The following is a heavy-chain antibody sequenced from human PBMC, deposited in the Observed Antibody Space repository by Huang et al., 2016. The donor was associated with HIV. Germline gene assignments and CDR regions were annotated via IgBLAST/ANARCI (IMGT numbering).Heavy chain of an antibody. D-gene: IGHD2-21*02. Sequence: EVQLVQSGAEMKRPGESLKISCKVSGYSFTRQWIGWVRQMPGKGPEWMGITYPGDSDVKNSPPFQGQVTISADNSISTAYLQWKSLKVSDTAMYFCARPPTYSDDGGYYIDAFGVWGRGTMVTVS. J-gene: IGHJ3*01. CDR1: GYSFTRQW. CDR2: TYPGDSDV. V-gene: IGHV5-51*03. CDR3: ARPPTYSDDGGYYIDAFGV.